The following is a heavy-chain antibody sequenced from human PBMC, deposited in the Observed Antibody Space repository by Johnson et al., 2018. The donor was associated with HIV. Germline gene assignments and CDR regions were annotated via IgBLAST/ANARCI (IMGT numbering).Heavy chain of an antibody. V-gene: IGHV3-9*01. D-gene: IGHD6-13*01. CDR2: ISWNSGSI. J-gene: IGHJ3*02. CDR1: GFTFDDYA. Sequence: VQLVESGGGLVQPGRSLRLSCAASGFTFDDYAMHWVRQAPGKGLEWVSGISWNSGSIGYADSVKGRFTISRDNAKNSLYLQMNSLRAEATAVYYCATEGAAAAAGPSDAFDIWGQGTMVTVSS. CDR3: ATEGAAAAAGPSDAFDI.